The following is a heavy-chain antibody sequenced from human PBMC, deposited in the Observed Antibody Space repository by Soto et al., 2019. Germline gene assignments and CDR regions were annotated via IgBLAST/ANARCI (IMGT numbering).Heavy chain of an antibody. Sequence: SVKGSCKASGYTYTSYGISWVRQALGKGLEWMGWISAYNGNANYAQKLQGRVTMTTDTSTSTAYMELRSLRSDDTAVYYCARDLVGSSSDWFDPWGQGTLVTVSS. CDR2: ISAYNGNA. D-gene: IGHD6-6*01. CDR1: GYTYTSYG. CDR3: ARDLVGSSSDWFDP. J-gene: IGHJ5*02. V-gene: IGHV1-18*01.